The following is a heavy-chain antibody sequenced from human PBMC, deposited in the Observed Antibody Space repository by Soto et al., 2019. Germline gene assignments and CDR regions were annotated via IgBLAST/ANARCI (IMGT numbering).Heavy chain of an antibody. Sequence: GGSLRLSCAASGFTFSSYWMSWVRQAPGKGLEWVANIKQDGSEKYYVDSVKGRFTISRDNAKNSLYLQMNSLRAEDTAVYYCAREGVLWFGESTFWFDPWGQGTLVTVSS. CDR1: GFTFSSYW. CDR2: IKQDGSEK. CDR3: AREGVLWFGESTFWFDP. J-gene: IGHJ5*02. D-gene: IGHD3-10*01. V-gene: IGHV3-7*01.